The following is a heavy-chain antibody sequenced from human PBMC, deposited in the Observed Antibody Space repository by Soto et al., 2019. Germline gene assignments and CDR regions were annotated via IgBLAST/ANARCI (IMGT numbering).Heavy chain of an antibody. CDR3: ATEYYGDFFDY. J-gene: IGHJ4*02. CDR1: GGSISSYY. Sequence: SETLSLTCTVSGGSISSYYWNWIRQPPGKGLEWIGYIYYSGSTTYNPSLKSRVTMSLDTSKNQFSLNLSSVTAADTAVYYCATEYYGDFFDYWGQGTLVTVSS. D-gene: IGHD4-17*01. CDR2: IYYSGST. V-gene: IGHV4-59*01.